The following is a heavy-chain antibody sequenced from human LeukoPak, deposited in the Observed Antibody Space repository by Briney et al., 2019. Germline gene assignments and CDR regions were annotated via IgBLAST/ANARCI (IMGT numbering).Heavy chain of an antibody. CDR3: ARDDAILTGLDG. CDR1: GFTFSDYY. V-gene: IGHV3-11*06. D-gene: IGHD3-9*01. J-gene: IGHJ4*02. CDR2: ISSSSSYT. Sequence: GGSLRLSCAASGFTFSDYYMSWIRQAPGKGLEWVSYISSSSSYTNYADSVKGRFTISRDNAKNSLHLQMNSLRAEDTAVCYCARDDAILTGLDGWGQGTLVTVSS.